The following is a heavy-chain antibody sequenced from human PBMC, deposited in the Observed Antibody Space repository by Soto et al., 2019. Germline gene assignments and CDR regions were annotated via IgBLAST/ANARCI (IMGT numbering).Heavy chain of an antibody. V-gene: IGHV1-69*13. D-gene: IGHD3-16*02. CDR1: GGTFRAYA. CDR2: IIPLFGTT. Sequence: GASVKVSCKASGGTFRAYAISWVRQAPGQGLEWMGGIIPLFGTTNYAQRFQGRVTITAGDSTRTASMELSSLRSEDTAVYYCATNNRASYHFDYWGQGTPVTVSS. CDR3: ATNNRASYHFDY. J-gene: IGHJ4*02.